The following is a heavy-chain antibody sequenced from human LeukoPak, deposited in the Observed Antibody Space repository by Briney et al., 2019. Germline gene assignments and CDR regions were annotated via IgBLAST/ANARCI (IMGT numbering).Heavy chain of an antibody. J-gene: IGHJ5*02. CDR3: AKYGGYRVFDP. CDR1: GGSISDNY. Sequence: SETLSLTCTVSGGSISDNYWSWIRQPPGKGLEWIGYIYFSGGTYYNPSLKSRVTISVDASKTQFSLRLISVTAADTAVYYCAKYGGYRVFDPWSQGTLVTVSS. D-gene: IGHD5-12*01. V-gene: IGHV4-59*12. CDR2: IYFSGGT.